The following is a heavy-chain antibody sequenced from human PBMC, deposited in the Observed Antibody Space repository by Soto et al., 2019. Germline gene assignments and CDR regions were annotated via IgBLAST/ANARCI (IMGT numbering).Heavy chain of an antibody. CDR3: ARVPGP. J-gene: IGHJ5*02. V-gene: IGHV4-30-2*01. Sequence: PSETLSLTCAVSGGSIGSGGDSWSWIRQPPGKGLEWIGYIYHSGSTYYNPSLKSRVTISVDRSKNQFSLKLSSVTAADTAVYYCARVPGPWGQGTLVTVSS. CDR2: IYHSGST. CDR1: GGSIGSGGDS.